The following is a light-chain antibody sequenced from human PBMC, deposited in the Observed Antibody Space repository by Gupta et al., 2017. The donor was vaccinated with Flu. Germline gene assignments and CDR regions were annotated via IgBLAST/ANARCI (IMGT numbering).Light chain of an antibody. CDR3: KQSYRTPQT. Sequence: SLGERANINGKARQSVLYRSNKMNYLARCQKKPRQPPKMIISWVYTGDTGVPDRCSGSGSGTEITLTIRRVQAEDVAVYYCKQSYRTPQTFGRGTKVEIK. J-gene: IGKJ1*01. V-gene: IGKV4-1*01. CDR2: WVY. CDR1: QSVLYRSNKMNY.